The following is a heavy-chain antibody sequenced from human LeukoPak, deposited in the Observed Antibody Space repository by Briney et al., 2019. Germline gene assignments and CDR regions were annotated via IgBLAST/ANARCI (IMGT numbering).Heavy chain of an antibody. CDR3: ARDDIVVVPAAMPYYYYGMDV. D-gene: IGHD2-2*01. Sequence: SSVKVSCKASGGTFSSYAISWLRQPPGQGLEGMGRTILILGIANYAQKFQGRVTITADKSTSTAYMELSSLRSEDTAVYYCARDDIVVVPAAMPYYYYGMDVWGQGTTVTVSS. CDR1: GGTFSSYA. V-gene: IGHV1-69*10. J-gene: IGHJ6*02. CDR2: TILILGIA.